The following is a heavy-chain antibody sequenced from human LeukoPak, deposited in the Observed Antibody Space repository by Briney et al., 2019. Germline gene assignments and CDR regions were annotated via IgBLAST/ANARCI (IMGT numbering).Heavy chain of an antibody. CDR2: ISYDGSNK. V-gene: IGHV3-30*03. J-gene: IGHJ4*02. Sequence: PGGSLRLSCAASGFTFSSYGIHWVRQAPGKGLEWVAVISYDGSNKYYADSVKGRFTISRDNSKNTLYLQMNNLRAEDTAVYYCARVRPWVFDYWGQGTLVTVSS. CDR1: GFTFSSYG. CDR3: ARVRPWVFDY.